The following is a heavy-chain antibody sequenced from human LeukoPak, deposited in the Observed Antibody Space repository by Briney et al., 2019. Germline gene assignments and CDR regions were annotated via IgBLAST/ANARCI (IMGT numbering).Heavy chain of an antibody. CDR1: GGSISSGDYS. V-gene: IGHV4-30-4*07. Sequence: SETLSLTCAVSGGSISSGDYSWSWIRQPPGEGLEWIGFIYNSGNTYYNPSLKSRVTLSVDTSKNQFSLKLSSVTAADTAVYYCARHRVYDYVWGSYRYNPSYFDYWGQGTLVTVSS. CDR3: ARHRVYDYVWGSYRYNPSYFDY. D-gene: IGHD3-16*02. CDR2: IYNSGNT. J-gene: IGHJ4*02.